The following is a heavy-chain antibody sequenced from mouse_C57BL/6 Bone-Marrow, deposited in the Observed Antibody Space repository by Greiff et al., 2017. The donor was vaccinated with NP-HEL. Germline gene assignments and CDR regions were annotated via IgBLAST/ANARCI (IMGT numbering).Heavy chain of an antibody. CDR1: GFTFSDAW. V-gene: IGHV6-6*01. J-gene: IGHJ3*01. D-gene: IGHD1-1*01. CDR3: TRGYYGSSSY. Sequence: DVQLVESGGGLVQPGGSMKLSCAASGFTFSDAWMDWVRQSPEKGLEWVAEIRNKANNHATYYAESVKGRFTISRDDSKSSVYLQMNSLRAEDTGIYYCTRGYYGSSSYWGQGTLVTVSA. CDR2: IRNKANNHAT.